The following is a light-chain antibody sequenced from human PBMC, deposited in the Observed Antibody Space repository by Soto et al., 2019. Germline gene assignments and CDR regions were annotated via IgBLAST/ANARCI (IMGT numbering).Light chain of an antibody. Sequence: IQMTQSPSSLSASVGDIVTVTCRARPSINIYLNWYQQKPGKAPTLLIYGASSLQSRVPSRFTVGGSRTDFPLASSSLQPEEFATYYCEQRYRSPYTFGQGTKLEIK. CDR1: PSINIY. CDR3: EQRYRSPYT. V-gene: IGKV1-39*01. J-gene: IGKJ2*01. CDR2: GAS.